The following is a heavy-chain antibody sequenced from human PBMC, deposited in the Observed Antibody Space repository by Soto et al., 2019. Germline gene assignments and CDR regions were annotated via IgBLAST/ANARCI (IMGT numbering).Heavy chain of an antibody. D-gene: IGHD3-10*01. V-gene: IGHV5-51*01. CDR1: TYSFSTYW. J-gene: IGHJ4*02. CDR3: ARHAYGSGSYYSHFDY. Sequence: EVQLVQSGAEVKKPGESLKISCKGSTYSFSTYWIAWVRQMPGKGLEWMGVIYPGDSDTRYSPSFQGQVTISADWSISTAYLQWSSLKASDTAMYYCARHAYGSGSYYSHFDYWGQGTLVTVSA. CDR2: IYPGDSDT.